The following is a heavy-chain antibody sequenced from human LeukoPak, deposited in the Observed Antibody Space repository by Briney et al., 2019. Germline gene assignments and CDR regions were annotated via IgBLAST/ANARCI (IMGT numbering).Heavy chain of an antibody. CDR2: ITSGGTI. CDR1: GFTFSSYG. J-gene: IGHJ4*02. V-gene: IGHV3-48*02. Sequence: PGESLRLSCAASGFTFSSYGMSWVRQAPGKGLEWLSHITSGGTIYYADSVKGRFTISRDNAKSSLYLQMSSLRDEDTAVYYCARTASSGYFYFDYWGQGTLVTVSS. CDR3: ARTASSGYFYFDY. D-gene: IGHD3-22*01.